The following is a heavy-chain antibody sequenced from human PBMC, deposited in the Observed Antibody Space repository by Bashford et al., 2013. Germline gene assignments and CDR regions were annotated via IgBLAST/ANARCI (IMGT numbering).Heavy chain of an antibody. Sequence: ASVKVSCKASGGTFSSYAISWVRQAPGQGLEWMGWISAYNGNTNYAQKLQGRVTMTTDTSTSTAYMELRSLRSDDTAVYYCARGKWAVNWFDPWGQGTLVTVSS. CDR2: ISAYNGNT. CDR3: ARGKWAVNWFDP. CDR1: GGTFSSYA. V-gene: IGHV1-18*01. J-gene: IGHJ5*02. D-gene: IGHD2-8*01.